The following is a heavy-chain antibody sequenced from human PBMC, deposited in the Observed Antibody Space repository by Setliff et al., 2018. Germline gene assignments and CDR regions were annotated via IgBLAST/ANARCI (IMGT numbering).Heavy chain of an antibody. D-gene: IGHD3-22*01. Sequence: PSETLSLTCSVSGGAVSGDYWTWIRQPPGKGLEYIGYINYSGSTNYNPSLKSRVTISGDTSKNQFSLKLSSVTAADTAVYHCARGWSTMIVVVITGYFDLWGRGTLVTVSS. CDR1: GGAVSGDY. CDR2: INYSGST. J-gene: IGHJ2*01. CDR3: ARGWSTMIVVVITGYFDL. V-gene: IGHV4-59*02.